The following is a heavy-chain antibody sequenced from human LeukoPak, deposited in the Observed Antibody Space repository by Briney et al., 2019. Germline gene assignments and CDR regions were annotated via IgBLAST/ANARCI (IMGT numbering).Heavy chain of an antibody. V-gene: IGHV1-2*06. D-gene: IGHD5-18*01. Sequence: ASVKVPCKASGYTFTGYYINWVRQAPGQGLEWMGRINPNNGGTNYAHKFQGRVTMTRDTSISTAYMELSRLRSDDTAVYYCARDLSSYDPYFDYWGQGTLVTVSS. J-gene: IGHJ4*02. CDR1: GYTFTGYY. CDR3: ARDLSSYDPYFDY. CDR2: INPNNGGT.